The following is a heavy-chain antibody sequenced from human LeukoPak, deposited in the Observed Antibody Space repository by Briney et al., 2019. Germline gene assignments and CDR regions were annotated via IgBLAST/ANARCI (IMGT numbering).Heavy chain of an antibody. D-gene: IGHD2-2*01. CDR1: GFTFSSYG. CDR3: AKDLGYCSSTSCYGY. V-gene: IGHV3-30*02. CDR2: IRYDGSNK. J-gene: IGHJ4*02. Sequence: PGRSLRLSCAASGFTFSSYGMHWVRQAPGKGREGVAFIRYDGSNKYYADSVKGRFTISRDNSKNTLYLQMNSLRAEDTAVYYCAKDLGYCSSTSCYGYWGQGTLVTVSS.